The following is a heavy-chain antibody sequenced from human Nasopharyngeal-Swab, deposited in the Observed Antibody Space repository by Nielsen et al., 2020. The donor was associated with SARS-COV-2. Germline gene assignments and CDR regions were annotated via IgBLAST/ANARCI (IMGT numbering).Heavy chain of an antibody. J-gene: IGHJ1*01. D-gene: IGHD4-11*01. Sequence: GESLKISCAASGFTFSSYAMSWVRQAPGKGLEWVSGVSGRGISTYYADSVKGRFTISRDNSKNTLYLQMSSLRAEDTAVYYCAKGTSDYTDYVAFQHWGQGTLVPVSS. V-gene: IGHV3-23*01. CDR2: VSGRGIST. CDR1: GFTFSSYA. CDR3: AKGTSDYTDYVAFQH.